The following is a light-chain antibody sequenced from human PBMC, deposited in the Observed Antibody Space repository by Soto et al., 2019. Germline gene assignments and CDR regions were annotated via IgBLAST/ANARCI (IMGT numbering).Light chain of an antibody. V-gene: IGKV3-20*01. CDR3: HEYGSSPYT. CDR2: GAS. J-gene: IGKJ2*01. Sequence: EIVLTQSPGTLSLSPGERVTLSCRASQSVSSSYLAWYQQKPGQAPRLLIYGASSRATGIPDRFSGSASWTDFTLTINRLELEDFAVYYCHEYGSSPYTFGQGTKLEI. CDR1: QSVSSSY.